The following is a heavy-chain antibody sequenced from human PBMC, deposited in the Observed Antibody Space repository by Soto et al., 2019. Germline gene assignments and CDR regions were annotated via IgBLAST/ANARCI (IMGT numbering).Heavy chain of an antibody. D-gene: IGHD2-15*01. CDR2: IYSGGST. J-gene: IGHJ1*01. Sequence: EVQLVESGGGLIQPGGSLRLSCAASGFTVSSNYMSWVRQAPGKGLEWVSVIYSGGSTYYADSVKGRFTISRDNSKNTLYLQMNSLRAEDTAVYYCARDRVEGGSPEDFQHWGQGTLVTVSS. CDR1: GFTVSSNY. V-gene: IGHV3-53*01. CDR3: ARDRVEGGSPEDFQH.